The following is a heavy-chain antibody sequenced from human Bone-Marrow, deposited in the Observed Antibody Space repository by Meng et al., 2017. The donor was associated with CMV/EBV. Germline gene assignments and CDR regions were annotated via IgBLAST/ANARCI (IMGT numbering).Heavy chain of an antibody. J-gene: IGHJ4*02. Sequence: SETLSLTCTVSGGSISSSSYYWGWIRQPPGKGLEWIGSIYYSGSTYYNPSLKSRVTISVDTSKNQFSLKLSSVTAADTAVYYCAGEQYDFWSGYSTYYFDYWDQGTLVTVSS. CDR2: IYYSGST. CDR1: GGSISSSSYY. V-gene: IGHV4-39*02. CDR3: AGEQYDFWSGYSTYYFDY. D-gene: IGHD3-3*01.